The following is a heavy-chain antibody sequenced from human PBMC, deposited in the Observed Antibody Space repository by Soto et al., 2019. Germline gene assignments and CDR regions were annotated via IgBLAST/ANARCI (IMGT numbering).Heavy chain of an antibody. D-gene: IGHD3-22*01. Sequence: GGSLRLSCVASGFSFSNYAMSWVRQAPGKGLEWVSGISESGGSTYYADSVKGRFTISRDNSKNTVFLQINSLRAEDTAVYYCATRTYFDRSGYYYYYFDYWGQGALVTVSS. CDR1: GFSFSNYA. CDR3: ATRTYFDRSGYYYYYFDY. J-gene: IGHJ4*02. CDR2: ISESGGST. V-gene: IGHV3-23*01.